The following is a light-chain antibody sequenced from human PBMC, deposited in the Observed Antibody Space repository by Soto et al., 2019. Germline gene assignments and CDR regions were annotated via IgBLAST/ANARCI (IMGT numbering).Light chain of an antibody. CDR3: SSYTTSSTRV. V-gene: IGLV2-14*01. CDR2: EVT. Sequence: QSVLTQPASVSGSPGQSIDISCTGSSSDVGIYNYVSWYQQHPGKVPKLIIYEVTNRPSGVSNRFSGSKSGNTASLTISGLQAEDEADYYCSSYTTSSTRVFGTGTKLTVL. J-gene: IGLJ1*01. CDR1: SSDVGIYNY.